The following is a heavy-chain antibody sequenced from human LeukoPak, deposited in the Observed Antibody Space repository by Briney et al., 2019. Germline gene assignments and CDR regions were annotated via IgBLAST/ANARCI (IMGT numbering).Heavy chain of an antibody. V-gene: IGHV4-39*01. D-gene: IGHD3-10*01. CDR3: ARLKEGIDY. CDR1: GGSISGSSYF. CDR2: IYYSGNT. Sequence: SETLSLTCAVPGGSISGSSYFWGWIRQPPRKGLEWSGSIYYSGNTYYNPSLKSRVTISVDTSKNQFSLKLSSVTAADTAVYYCARLKEGIDYWGQGTLVTVSS. J-gene: IGHJ4*02.